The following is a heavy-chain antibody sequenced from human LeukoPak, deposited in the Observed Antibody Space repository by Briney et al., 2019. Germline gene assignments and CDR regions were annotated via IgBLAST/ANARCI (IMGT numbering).Heavy chain of an antibody. J-gene: IGHJ3*02. Sequence: GGSLRLSCAASGFTFSNYAMHWVRQAPGKGLEWVAVISYDGGNEYYADPVKGRFAISRDNSKNTLYLQMNSLTAEDTAVYYCANLYYYDSTGYEVDAFDIWGQGTMVTVSS. V-gene: IGHV3-30*18. D-gene: IGHD3-22*01. CDR3: ANLYYYDSTGYEVDAFDI. CDR2: ISYDGGNE. CDR1: GFTFSNYA.